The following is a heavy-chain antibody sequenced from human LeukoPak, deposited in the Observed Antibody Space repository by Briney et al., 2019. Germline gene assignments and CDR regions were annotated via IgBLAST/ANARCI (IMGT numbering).Heavy chain of an antibody. CDR1: GGSFSGYY. Sequence: SETLSLTCAAYGGSFSGYYWSWIRQPPGKGLEWTGEINHSGSTNYNPSLKSRVTISVDTSKNQFSLKLSSVTAADTAVYYCARLNCSGGSCYPDYWGQGTLVTVSS. D-gene: IGHD2-15*01. V-gene: IGHV4-34*01. J-gene: IGHJ4*02. CDR3: ARLNCSGGSCYPDY. CDR2: INHSGST.